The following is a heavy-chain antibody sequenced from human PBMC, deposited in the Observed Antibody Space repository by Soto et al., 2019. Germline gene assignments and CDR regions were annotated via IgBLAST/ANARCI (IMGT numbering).Heavy chain of an antibody. CDR3: ARQIYDSDTGPNFQYYFDS. D-gene: IGHD3-22*01. CDR1: GYSFAGYW. V-gene: IGHV5-10-1*01. CDR2: IDPSGSQT. J-gene: IGHJ4*02. Sequence: PGESLKISCKGSGYSFAGYWITWVRQKPGKGLEWMGRIDPSGSQTYYSPSFRGHITISVTKSITTVFLQWSSLRASDTAMYYCARQIYDSDTGPNFQYYFDSWGQGTTVTVYS.